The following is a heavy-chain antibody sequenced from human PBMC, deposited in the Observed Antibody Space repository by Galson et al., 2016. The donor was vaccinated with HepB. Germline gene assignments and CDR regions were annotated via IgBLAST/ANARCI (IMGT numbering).Heavy chain of an antibody. V-gene: IGHV4-61*01. D-gene: IGHD6-6*01. CDR2: IYDSGRT. CDR3: SRDEYD. J-gene: IGHJ4*02. CDR1: GASVSSANLH. Sequence: SETLSLTCTVSGASVSSANLHWCWIRQPPGKGLEWVGYIYDSGRTNYNPSLKSRVTISLDTSKNQFSLKLSSVTAADTAVYYCSRDEYDWGQGTLVTVSP.